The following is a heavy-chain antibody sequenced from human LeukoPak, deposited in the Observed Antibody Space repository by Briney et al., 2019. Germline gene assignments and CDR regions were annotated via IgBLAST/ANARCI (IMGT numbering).Heavy chain of an antibody. Sequence: SETLSLTCTVSGGSISSYYWSWIRQPPGKGLEWIGYIYYSGSTNYNPSLKSRVTISVDTSKNQFSLKLSSVTAADTAVYYCARAVARDYYFDYWGQGTLVTASS. CDR1: GGSISSYY. CDR3: ARAVARDYYFDY. J-gene: IGHJ4*02. D-gene: IGHD6-19*01. CDR2: IYYSGST. V-gene: IGHV4-59*01.